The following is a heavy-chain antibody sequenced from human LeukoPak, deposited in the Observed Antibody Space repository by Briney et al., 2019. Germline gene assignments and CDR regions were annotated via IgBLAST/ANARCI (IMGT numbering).Heavy chain of an antibody. Sequence: PGGSLRLSCAASGFTFSSYAMSWVRQAPGKGLEWVSAISGSGGSTYYADSVKGRFTISSDNSKNTLYLQMNSLRAEDTAVYYCAKVPHCSGGSCYDYWGQGTLVTVSS. CDR1: GFTFSSYA. V-gene: IGHV3-23*01. CDR2: ISGSGGST. CDR3: AKVPHCSGGSCYDY. J-gene: IGHJ4*02. D-gene: IGHD2-15*01.